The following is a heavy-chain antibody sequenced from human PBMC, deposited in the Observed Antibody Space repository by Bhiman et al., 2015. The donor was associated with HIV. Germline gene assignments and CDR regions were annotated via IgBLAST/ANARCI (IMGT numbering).Heavy chain of an antibody. CDR3: AREFTGYSSSNFDY. J-gene: IGHJ4*02. V-gene: IGHV3-21*01. D-gene: IGHD6-13*01. CDR1: GFTFSSYW. Sequence: EVQLVESGGGLVQPGGSLRLSCAASGFTFSSYWMNWVRQAPGKGLEWVSSISSSSSYIYYADSVKGRFTISRDNAKNSLYLQVNSLRAEDTAVYYCAREFTGYSSSNFDYWGQGTLVTVSS. CDR2: ISSSSSYI.